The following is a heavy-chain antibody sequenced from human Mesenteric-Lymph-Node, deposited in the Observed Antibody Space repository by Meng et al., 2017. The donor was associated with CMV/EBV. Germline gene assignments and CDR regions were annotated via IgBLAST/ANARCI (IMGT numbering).Heavy chain of an antibody. D-gene: IGHD3-10*01. CDR3: ARAKLYFGDFDP. V-gene: IGHV3-53*01. CDR2: IYKDGST. J-gene: IGHJ5*02. CDR1: RFIFNIYS. Sequence: GESLKISCAASRFIFNIYSMSWVRQAPGKGLDWVSVIYKDGSTYYVDSVKGRFTISRDNSKNTLYLQMNSLRAEDTAVYYCARAKLYFGDFDPWGQGTLVTVSS.